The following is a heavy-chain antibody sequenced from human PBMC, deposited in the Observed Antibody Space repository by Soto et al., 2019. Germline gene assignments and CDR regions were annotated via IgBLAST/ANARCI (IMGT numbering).Heavy chain of an antibody. V-gene: IGHV4-39*01. CDR2: IFYTGNT. CDR3: ARHSHEDHGDPNWFDP. CDR1: GGSISSNIYY. J-gene: IGHJ5*02. D-gene: IGHD4-17*01. Sequence: SETLSLTCTVSGGSISSNIYYWGWIRQPPGKGLEWIGSIFYTGNTFYRPSLMSRVTLSVDTSENQFSLRLSSVTAADTAVYYCARHSHEDHGDPNWFDPWGQGTLVTVSS.